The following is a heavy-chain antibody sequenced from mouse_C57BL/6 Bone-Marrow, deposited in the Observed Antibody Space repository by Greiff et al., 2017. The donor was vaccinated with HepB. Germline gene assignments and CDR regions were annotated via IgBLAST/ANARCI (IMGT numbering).Heavy chain of an antibody. CDR2: IYPGSGST. J-gene: IGHJ1*03. Sequence: QVQLQQPGAELVKPGASVKMSCKASGYTFTSYWITWVKQRPGQGLEWIGDIYPGSGSTKYNEKFKSKATLTVDTSSSTAYMQLSSLTSEDSAVYYCARPYYYGSSLYWYFDVWGTGTTVTVSS. CDR1: GYTFTSYW. V-gene: IGHV1-55*01. D-gene: IGHD1-1*01. CDR3: ARPYYYGSSLYWYFDV.